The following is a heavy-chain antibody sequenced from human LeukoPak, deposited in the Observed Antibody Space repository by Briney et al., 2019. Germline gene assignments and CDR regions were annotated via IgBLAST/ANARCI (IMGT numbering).Heavy chain of an antibody. V-gene: IGHV3-7*01. CDR2: IKQDGSEK. Sequence: GGSLRLSCAASGFTFSSYWMSWVRQAPGKGLEWVANIKQDGSEKYYVDSVKGRFTISRDNAKNSLYLQMNSLRAEDTAVHYCARLKVLRYFDWLGTRGMDVWGQGTTVTVSS. D-gene: IGHD3-9*01. CDR1: GFTFSSYW. J-gene: IGHJ6*02. CDR3: ARLKVLRYFDWLGTRGMDV.